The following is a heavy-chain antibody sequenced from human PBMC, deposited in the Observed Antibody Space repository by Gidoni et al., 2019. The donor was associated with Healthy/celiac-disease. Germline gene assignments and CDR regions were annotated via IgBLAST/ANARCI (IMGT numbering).Heavy chain of an antibody. J-gene: IGHJ4*02. CDR2: ISTSSSYI. CDR1: GFSFTNYS. CDR3: AGCYDYAGLGDY. V-gene: IGHV3-21*01. Sequence: EVQLVESGGRLVKPGGSLSLSCAASGFSFTNYSMNWVRQAPGKGLEWVSSISTSSSYIYYADSGKGRFTISRDNAKNSLYLQMNSLRAEDTAVYYCAGCYDYAGLGDYWGQGTLVTVSS. D-gene: IGHD3-16*01.